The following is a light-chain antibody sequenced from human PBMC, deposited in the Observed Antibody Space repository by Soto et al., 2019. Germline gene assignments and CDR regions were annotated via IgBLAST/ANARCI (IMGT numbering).Light chain of an antibody. CDR1: QSLSSC. Sequence: DIQMTQSPSTLSASVGDRVTISCRASQSLSSCLAWYQQKPGQAPKLLVYRASTLESGVPSRFSGSGSGTECTLTISSLQPDDFATYYCQQYNHYSSYTFGQGTKVEIK. V-gene: IGKV1-5*03. CDR2: RAS. CDR3: QQYNHYSSYT. J-gene: IGKJ2*01.